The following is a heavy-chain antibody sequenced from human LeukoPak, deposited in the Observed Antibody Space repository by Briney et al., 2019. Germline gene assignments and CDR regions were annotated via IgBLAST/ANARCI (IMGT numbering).Heavy chain of an antibody. V-gene: IGHV1-69*04. CDR3: ARAPGPVDRGYYYYGMDV. CDR1: GGTFSSYA. Sequence: ASVKVSCKASGGTFSSYAIGWVRQAPGQGLEWMARIIPILGIANYAQKFQGRVTITADKSTSTAYMELSSLRSEDTAVYYCARAPGPVDRGYYYYGMDVWGQGTTVTVSS. CDR2: IIPILGIA. J-gene: IGHJ6*02.